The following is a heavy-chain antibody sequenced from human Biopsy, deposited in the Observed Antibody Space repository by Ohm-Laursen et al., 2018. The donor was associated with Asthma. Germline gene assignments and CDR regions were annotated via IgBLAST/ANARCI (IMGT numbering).Heavy chain of an antibody. V-gene: IGHV3-7*01. J-gene: IGHJ1*01. Sequence: SLRLSCAAFGFTFGDYWMSWVRQVPGKGLEWAANIKHDGTEKNHVDSLKGRFTISRDNAKNSLYLQMNSLRAEDTAVYYCARTFHFWSPYHAEHYQLWGQGTLVIVSS. D-gene: IGHD3-3*02. CDR2: IKHDGTEK. CDR3: ARTFHFWSPYHAEHYQL. CDR1: GFTFGDYW.